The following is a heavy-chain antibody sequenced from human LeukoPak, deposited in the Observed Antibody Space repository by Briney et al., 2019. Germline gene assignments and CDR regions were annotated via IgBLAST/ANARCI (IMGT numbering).Heavy chain of an antibody. CDR1: GFTVSSNY. D-gene: IGHD2-15*01. Sequence: GGSLRLSCAASGFTVSSNYMSWVRQAPGKGLEWVSVIYSGGSTYYADSVKGRFTISRDTSTKTLNLQMDSLRAEDTAVYYCARHCSGGTCPFDYWGQGTLVTVSS. J-gene: IGHJ4*02. V-gene: IGHV3-53*01. CDR2: IYSGGST. CDR3: ARHCSGGTCPFDY.